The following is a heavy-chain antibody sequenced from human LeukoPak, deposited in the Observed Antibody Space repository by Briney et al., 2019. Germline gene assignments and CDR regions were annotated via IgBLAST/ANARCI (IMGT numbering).Heavy chain of an antibody. CDR2: IYSGGTT. CDR3: ARGIQAGNFFDA. CDR1: GLTVSGIY. V-gene: IGHV3-53*01. Sequence: GGSLRLSCAASGLTVSGIYMSWVRQAPGKGLEWVSVIYSGGTTYYADSVRGRFTISRDNSKNMLYLQMNSLRAEDTAVYYCARGIQAGNFFDAWGQGALVTVSS. J-gene: IGHJ5*02.